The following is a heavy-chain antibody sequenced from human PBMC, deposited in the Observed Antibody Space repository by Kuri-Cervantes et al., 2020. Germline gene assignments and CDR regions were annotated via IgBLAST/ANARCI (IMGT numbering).Heavy chain of an antibody. CDR3: ARDLSPTTVTAYWYFDL. CDR1: GFTISNYR. J-gene: IGHJ2*01. D-gene: IGHD4-17*01. Sequence: GESLKISCEASGFTISNYRMSWVRQAPGKGLEWVANIKQDGSEKYYVDSVKGRFTISRDNAKNSLYLQMNSLRAEDTAVYYCARDLSPTTVTAYWYFDLWGRGTLVTVSS. V-gene: IGHV3-7*01. CDR2: IKQDGSEK.